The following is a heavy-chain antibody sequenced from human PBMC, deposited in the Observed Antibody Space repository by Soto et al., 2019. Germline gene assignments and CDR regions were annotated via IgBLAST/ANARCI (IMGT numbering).Heavy chain of an antibody. V-gene: IGHV3-30-3*01. D-gene: IGHD3-22*01. J-gene: IGHJ6*02. CDR2: ITYNENNK. Sequence: QVQVVESGGGVVQPGGSLRLSCSASGFTISTYAMHWVRQAPGKGLEWVAVITYNENNKYYADSVRGRFTISRDTSQNTLSLQLNSLRVEDTAVYYCARGGSYYSDTWGAMDVWGQGTTVTVSS. CDR3: ARGGSYYSDTWGAMDV. CDR1: GFTISTYA.